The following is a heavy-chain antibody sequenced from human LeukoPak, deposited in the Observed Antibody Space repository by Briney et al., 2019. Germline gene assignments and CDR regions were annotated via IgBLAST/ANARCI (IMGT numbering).Heavy chain of an antibody. Sequence: SETLSLTCNVSGGSISSGDYYWSWIRQHPGKGLEWIGYIYYIGSTYYNPSLKSRVTISVATSKNQFSLKLSSVTAADTAVYYCARVRRDGYINKPYYFDYWGQGTLVTVSS. CDR2: IYYIGST. CDR1: GGSISSGDYY. D-gene: IGHD5-24*01. V-gene: IGHV4-31*03. J-gene: IGHJ4*02. CDR3: ARVRRDGYINKPYYFDY.